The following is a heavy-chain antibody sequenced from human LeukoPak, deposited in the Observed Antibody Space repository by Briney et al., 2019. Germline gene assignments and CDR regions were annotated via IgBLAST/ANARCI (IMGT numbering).Heavy chain of an antibody. V-gene: IGHV1-18*01. J-gene: IGHJ4*02. CDR1: GCTFTNYG. D-gene: IGHD1-26*01. Sequence: ASVKVSCKASGCTFTNYGITWVRQAPGQGLEWVGWISPYTGSTNYAQKLQDRFIMTTDASTNTAYLDLRSLRSDDTAVYYCAREKAAATGTDHWGQGTLVTVSS. CDR3: AREKAAATGTDH. CDR2: ISPYTGST.